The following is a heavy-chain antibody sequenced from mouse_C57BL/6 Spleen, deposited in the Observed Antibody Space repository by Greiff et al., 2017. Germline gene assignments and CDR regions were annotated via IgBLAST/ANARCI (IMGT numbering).Heavy chain of an antibody. CDR2: ISSGGDYI. J-gene: IGHJ4*01. CDR3: TRGDGYGAMDY. V-gene: IGHV5-9-1*02. CDR1: GFTFSSYA. D-gene: IGHD2-3*01. Sequence: EVNLVESGEGLVKPGGSLKLSCAASGFTFSSYAMSWVRQTPEKRLEWVAYISSGGDYIYYADTVKGRFTISRDNARNTLYLQMSSLKSEDTAMYYCTRGDGYGAMDYWGQGTSVTVSS.